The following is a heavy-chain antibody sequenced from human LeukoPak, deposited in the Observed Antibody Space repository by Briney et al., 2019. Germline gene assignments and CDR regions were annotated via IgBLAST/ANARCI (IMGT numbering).Heavy chain of an antibody. CDR2: ISSSSSTI. J-gene: IGHJ1*01. D-gene: IGHD3-22*01. CDR3: ARDADTYYYDSSGHPDLYFQH. V-gene: IGHV3-48*01. Sequence: GGSLRLSCAASGFTVDSNYLSWVRQAPGKGLEWVSYISSSSSTIYYADSVKGRFTISRDNAKNSLYLQMNSLRAEDTAVYYCARDADTYYYDSSGHPDLYFQHWGQGTLVTVSS. CDR1: GFTVDSNY.